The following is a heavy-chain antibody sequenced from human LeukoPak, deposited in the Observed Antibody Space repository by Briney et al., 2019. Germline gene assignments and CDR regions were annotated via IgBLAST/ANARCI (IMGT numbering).Heavy chain of an antibody. CDR2: IYPGDSDT. CDR1: GYSFTSYW. D-gene: IGHD4-11*01. J-gene: IGHJ5*02. CDR3: ARGLPHPRLQSVPTWFDP. Sequence: GESLKISCKGSGYSFTSYWIGWVRQMPGKGLEWMGIIYPGDSDTRYSPSFQGQVTISADKSISTAYLQWSSLKASDTAMYYCARGLPHPRLQSVPTWFDPWGQATLVTVSS. V-gene: IGHV5-51*01.